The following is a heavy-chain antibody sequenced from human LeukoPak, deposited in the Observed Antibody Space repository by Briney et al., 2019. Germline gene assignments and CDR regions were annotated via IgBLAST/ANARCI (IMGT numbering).Heavy chain of an antibody. Sequence: GGSLRLSCAASGFTFSGYWMSWVRQAPGKGLEWVANIRQDGSVQNYVDSVKGRFTISRDNPKNSVYLQMSSLRAEDTAVYYCLVTTRSRGFDYWGQGTLVTVSS. V-gene: IGHV3-7*01. CDR2: IRQDGSVQ. J-gene: IGHJ4*02. CDR1: GFTFSGYW. D-gene: IGHD1/OR15-1a*01. CDR3: LVTTRSRGFDY.